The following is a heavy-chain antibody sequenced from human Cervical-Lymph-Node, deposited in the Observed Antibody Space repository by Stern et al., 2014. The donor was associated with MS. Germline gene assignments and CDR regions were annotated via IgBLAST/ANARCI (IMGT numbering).Heavy chain of an antibody. CDR1: GYSFNIYW. CDR3: ARRGMDV. CDR2: IYPDDSDT. J-gene: IGHJ6*02. Sequence: EVQLVESGAEVKKPGESLTISCKGFGYSFNIYWIAWVRQRPGKGLEWMGIIYPDDSDTGYRPSFQGQVTFSVDKSISTAYLQWSSLKPSDTATYFCARRGMDVWGQGTSVTVSS. V-gene: IGHV5-51*01.